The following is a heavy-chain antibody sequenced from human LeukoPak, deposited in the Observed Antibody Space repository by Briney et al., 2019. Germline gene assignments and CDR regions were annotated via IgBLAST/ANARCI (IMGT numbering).Heavy chain of an antibody. V-gene: IGHV3-23*01. CDR2: ISDSGGST. J-gene: IGHJ4*02. Sequence: GALGLSCEASGFTFSSYAMSWVRQAPGKGLEWVSAISDSGGSTYYADSVKGRFTISRDNSKNTLYLQMNSLRAEDTAVYYCAKDRDSSGYFDYWGQGTLVTVSS. CDR3: AKDRDSSGYFDY. CDR1: GFTFSSYA. D-gene: IGHD3-22*01.